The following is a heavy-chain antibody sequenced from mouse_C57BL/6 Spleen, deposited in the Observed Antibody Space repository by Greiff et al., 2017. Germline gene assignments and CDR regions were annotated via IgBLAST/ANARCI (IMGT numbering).Heavy chain of an antibody. CDR1: GYAFSSSW. J-gene: IGHJ2*01. CDR3: ARATGTRYFDY. V-gene: IGHV1-82*01. D-gene: IGHD4-1*02. Sequence: QVQLQQSGPELVKPGASVKISCKASGYAFSSSWMNWVKQRPGKGLEWIGRIYPGDGDTNYNGKFKGKATLTADKSSSTVYMQLGILTSEDSAVYFCARATGTRYFDYWGQGTTLTASS. CDR2: IYPGDGDT.